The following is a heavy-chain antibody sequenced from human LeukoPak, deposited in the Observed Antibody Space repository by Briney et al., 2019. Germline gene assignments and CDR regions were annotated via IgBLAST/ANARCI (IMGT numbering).Heavy chain of an antibody. CDR2: IYYSGST. CDR1: GSSISSSSYY. Sequence: ASETLSLTCTVSGSSISSSSYYWGWIRQPPGKGLEWIGSIYYSGSTYYNPSLKSRVTISVDTSKNQFSLKLSSVTAADTAVYYCAVGERSDTGWASNVDYWGQGTLVTVSS. CDR3: AVGERSDTGWASNVDY. J-gene: IGHJ4*02. V-gene: IGHV4-39*01. D-gene: IGHD3-10*01.